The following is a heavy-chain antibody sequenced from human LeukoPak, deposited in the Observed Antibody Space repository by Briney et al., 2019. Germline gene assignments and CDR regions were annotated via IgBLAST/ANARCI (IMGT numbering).Heavy chain of an antibody. Sequence: PGRSLRLSCAASGFTFSSYAMHWVRQAPGKGLEWLAVISYDGSNKYYADSVKGRFTISRDNSKNTLYLQMNSLRAEDTAVYYCARDKSITMIVVVAVYYYYGMDVWGQGTTVTVSS. J-gene: IGHJ6*02. CDR3: ARDKSITMIVVVAVYYYYGMDV. CDR1: GFTFSSYA. V-gene: IGHV3-30-3*01. D-gene: IGHD3-22*01. CDR2: ISYDGSNK.